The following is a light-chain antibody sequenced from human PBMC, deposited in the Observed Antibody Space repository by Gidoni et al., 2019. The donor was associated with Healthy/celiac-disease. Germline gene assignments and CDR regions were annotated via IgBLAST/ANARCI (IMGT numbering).Light chain of an antibody. V-gene: IGLV3-19*01. CDR1: SLRSYY. CDR2: GKN. J-gene: IGLJ2*01. Sequence: SSELTQDPAVFVALGQTVRITCQGDSLRSYYASWYQQKPGQAPVLVIYGKNNRPSGIPDRFSGSSSGNTASLTITGAQAEDEADYYCNSRDSSGNLLFGGGTKLTVL. CDR3: NSRDSSGNLL.